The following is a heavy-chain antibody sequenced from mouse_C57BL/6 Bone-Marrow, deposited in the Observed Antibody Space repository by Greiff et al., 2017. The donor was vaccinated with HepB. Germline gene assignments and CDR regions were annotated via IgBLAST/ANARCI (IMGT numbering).Heavy chain of an antibody. CDR2: IDPETGGT. CDR3: TRGGYSNYFAWFAY. Sequence: VQLKESGAELVRPGASVTLSCKASGYTFTDYEMHWVKQTPVHGLEWIGAIDPETGGTAYNQKFKGKAILTADKSSSTAYMELRSLTSEDSAVYYCTRGGYSNYFAWFAYWGQGTLVTVSA. V-gene: IGHV1-15*01. J-gene: IGHJ3*01. D-gene: IGHD2-5*01. CDR1: GYTFTDYE.